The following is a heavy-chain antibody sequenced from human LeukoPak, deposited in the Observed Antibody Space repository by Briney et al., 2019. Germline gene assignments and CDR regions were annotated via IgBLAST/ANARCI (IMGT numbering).Heavy chain of an antibody. D-gene: IGHD3-16*01. CDR1: GGSISSYY. J-gene: IGHJ5*02. Sequence: SETPSLTCTVSGGSISSYYWSWIRQPPGKGLEWIGYIYTSGSTNYNPSLKSRVTISVDTSKNQFSLKLSSVTAADTAVYYCARHGGRSGWFDPWGQGTLVVVSS. V-gene: IGHV4-4*09. CDR3: ARHGGRSGWFDP. CDR2: IYTSGST.